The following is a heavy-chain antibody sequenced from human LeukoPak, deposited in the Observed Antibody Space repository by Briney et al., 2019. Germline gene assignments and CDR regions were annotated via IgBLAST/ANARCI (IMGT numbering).Heavy chain of an antibody. V-gene: IGHV4-30-4*01. J-gene: IGHJ4*02. CDR2: IYYSGST. CDR1: GGSSSSGDHY. D-gene: IGHD3-10*01. Sequence: SETLSLTCTVSGGSSSSGDHYWSWIRQPPGKGLEWIGYIYYSGSTYYNPSLKSRVTISVDTSKNQFSLKLSSVTAADTAVYYCARVDGSGSYYNGAFDYWGQGTLVTVSS. CDR3: ARVDGSGSYYNGAFDY.